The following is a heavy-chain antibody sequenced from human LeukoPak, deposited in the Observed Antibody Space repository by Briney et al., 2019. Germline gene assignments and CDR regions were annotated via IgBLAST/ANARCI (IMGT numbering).Heavy chain of an antibody. Sequence: PGGSLRLSCAASGFTFSSYSMNWVRQAPGKGLEWVSSISSSSSYIYYADSVKGRLTISRDNAKNSLYLQMNSLRAEDTAVYYCALNHDFMDVWGKGTTVTVSS. CDR3: ALNHDFMDV. J-gene: IGHJ6*03. D-gene: IGHD1-14*01. CDR1: GFTFSSYS. CDR2: ISSSSSYI. V-gene: IGHV3-21*01.